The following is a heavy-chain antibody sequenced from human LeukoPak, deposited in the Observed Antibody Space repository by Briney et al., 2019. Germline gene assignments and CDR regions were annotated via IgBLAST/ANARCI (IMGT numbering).Heavy chain of an antibody. CDR1: GYSISSDYY. D-gene: IGHD3-10*01. Sequence: ASETLSLTCAVSGYSISSDYYWGWIRQPPGKGLEWIGRIYHSGSTYYNPSLKSRVTISVDTSKNQFSLKLSSVTAADTAVYYCARAIKGRTMAYNWFDPWGQGTLVTVSS. J-gene: IGHJ5*02. V-gene: IGHV4-38-2*01. CDR2: IYHSGST. CDR3: ARAIKGRTMAYNWFDP.